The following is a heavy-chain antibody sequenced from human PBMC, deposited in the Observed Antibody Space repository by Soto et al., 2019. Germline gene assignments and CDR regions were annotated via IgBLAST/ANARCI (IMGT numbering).Heavy chain of an antibody. D-gene: IGHD1-1*01. CDR1: VGSISSYY. J-gene: IGHJ3*02. Sequence: PSETLSLTCSVSVGSISSYYWSWIRQPPGKGLEWIGYIHYSGSSNYNPSLKSRVTMSVDSSRNQFSLELSSLTAADTAVYYCARVNQLAPKRNAFDIWGQGTKVTVSS. CDR2: IHYSGSS. V-gene: IGHV4-59*01. CDR3: ARVNQLAPKRNAFDI.